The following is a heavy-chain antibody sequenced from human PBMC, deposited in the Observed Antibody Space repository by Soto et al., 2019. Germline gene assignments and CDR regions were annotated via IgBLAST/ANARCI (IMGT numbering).Heavy chain of an antibody. CDR1: GFNFSGYG. CDR3: VRARLGAVPDY. D-gene: IGHD1-26*01. CDR2: IWYDGSSQ. Sequence: QVQLVESGGGVVQPGRSLRLACAASGFNFSGYGMHWVRQAPGRGLEWVSLIWYDGSSQYYADSVKGRLTISSDNSKDTVYLQMNSLRAEDTGVYYCVRARLGAVPDYWGQGTLVTVSS. V-gene: IGHV3-33*01. J-gene: IGHJ4*02.